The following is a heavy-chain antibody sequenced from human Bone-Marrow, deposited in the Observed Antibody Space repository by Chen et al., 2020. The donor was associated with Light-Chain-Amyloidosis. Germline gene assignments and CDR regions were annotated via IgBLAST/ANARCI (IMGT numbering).Heavy chain of an antibody. J-gene: IGHJ4*02. CDR2: ISGSGGSR. D-gene: IGHD3-3*01. V-gene: IGHV3-23*04. Sequence: EVQLVESGGGLLQRGGSLRLYCTASGLAFISYAMSWVRQALGKGLEWVSTISGSGGSRYYGDSVKGRLTISRDNSKNALFLQMNSLRAEDTAIYYCTNLPRSGVDYWGQGTLVTVSS. CDR3: TNLPRSGVDY. CDR1: GLAFISYA.